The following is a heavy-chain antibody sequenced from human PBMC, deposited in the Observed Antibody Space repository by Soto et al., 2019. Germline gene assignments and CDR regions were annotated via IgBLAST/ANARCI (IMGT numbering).Heavy chain of an antibody. CDR2: VYISGST. V-gene: IGHV4-4*07. Sequence: QVQLQESGPGLVKPSETLSLTCTVSGGSISSHYWVWIRQPAGKAREWIGRVYISGSTNYNPSLESRVTMSVDTSKNQFSLKLSSVTAADTAVYYCASALLDYGDYYFDSWGQGTLVTVSS. D-gene: IGHD4-17*01. J-gene: IGHJ4*02. CDR1: GGSISSHY. CDR3: ASALLDYGDYYFDS.